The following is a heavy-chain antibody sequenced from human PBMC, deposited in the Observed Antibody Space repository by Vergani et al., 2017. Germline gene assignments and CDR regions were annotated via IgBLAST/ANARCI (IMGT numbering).Heavy chain of an antibody. CDR3: ARDRSRPATALSNGLLDY. D-gene: IGHD6-6*01. Sequence: EVRLVESGGGLVKPGGSLRLSCEGSGFTFKDYSMTWVRQAPGKGPEWVASLSGDSSYIYHSDSLRGRCAISRDNAKNVLYLQISGLRVDDTALYFCARDRSRPATALSNGLLDYWGQGTMVTVSS. J-gene: IGHJ4*02. CDR2: LSGDSSYI. CDR1: GFTFKDYS. V-gene: IGHV3-21*01.